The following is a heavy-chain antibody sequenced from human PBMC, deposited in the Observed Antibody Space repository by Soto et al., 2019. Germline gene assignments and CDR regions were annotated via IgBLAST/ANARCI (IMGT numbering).Heavy chain of an antibody. V-gene: IGHV1-18*01. J-gene: IGHJ6*02. Sequence: QVQLVQSGAEVKKPGASVKVSCKATGYTFIRYGISWLRQAPGQGLEWLGWISAYKGNTNYAQKFQGRVTMTTDTFRSTAYMELRSLRSDDTAVYFCARGFVVVTAATRECSGMDVWGQGTTVTVSS. D-gene: IGHD2-15*01. CDR1: GYTFIRYG. CDR2: ISAYKGNT. CDR3: ARGFVVVTAATRECSGMDV.